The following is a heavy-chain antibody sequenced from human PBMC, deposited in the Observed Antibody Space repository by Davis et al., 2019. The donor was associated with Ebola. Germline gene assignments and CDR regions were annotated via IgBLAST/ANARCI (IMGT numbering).Heavy chain of an antibody. Sequence: SETLSLTCTVSGGSISSYYWSWIRQPPGKGLEWIGYIYYSGSTNYNPSLKSRVTISVDTSKNQFSLKLSSVTAADTAVYYCARCGIAAAGSDYWGQGTLVTVSS. V-gene: IGHV4-59*12. CDR2: IYYSGST. D-gene: IGHD6-13*01. CDR1: GGSISSYY. J-gene: IGHJ4*02. CDR3: ARCGIAAAGSDY.